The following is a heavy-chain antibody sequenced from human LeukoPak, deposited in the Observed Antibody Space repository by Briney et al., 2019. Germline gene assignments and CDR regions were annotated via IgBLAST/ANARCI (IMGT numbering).Heavy chain of an antibody. CDR1: GGSISSYY. D-gene: IGHD2-2*02. J-gene: IGHJ4*02. V-gene: IGHV4-59*08. CDR2: IYYSGST. CDR3: ARQNCSSTSCYRSIGNDY. Sequence: SETLSLTCTVSGGSISSYYWTWIRQPPGKGLEWIGYIYYSGSTYYNPSLKSRVTISVDTSKNQFSLKLSSVTAADTAVYYCARQNCSSTSCYRSIGNDYWGQGTLVTVSS.